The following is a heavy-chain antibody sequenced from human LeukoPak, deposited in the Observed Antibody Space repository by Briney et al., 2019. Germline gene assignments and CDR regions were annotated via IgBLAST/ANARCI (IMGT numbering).Heavy chain of an antibody. CDR1: GFTFSSYS. D-gene: IGHD6-6*01. CDR2: ISSSGAYI. J-gene: IGHJ4*02. V-gene: IGHV3-21*01. Sequence: GGSLRLSCAASGFTFSSYSMNWVRQAPGKGLEWVSSISSSGAYIFYADSVKGRFTISRDNAKNSLYLQMNSLRAEDTAVYYCARAATYSSSSYYSDYWGQGTLVTVSS. CDR3: ARAATYSSSSYYSDY.